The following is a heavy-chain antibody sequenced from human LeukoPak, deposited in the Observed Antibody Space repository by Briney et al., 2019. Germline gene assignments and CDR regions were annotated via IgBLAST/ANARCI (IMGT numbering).Heavy chain of an antibody. J-gene: IGHJ4*02. CDR3: ARQIGRFLEWSKYYFDY. V-gene: IGHV4-39*01. CDR2: IYYSGST. D-gene: IGHD3-3*01. Sequence: SETLSLTCTVSGGSISSSSYYWGWIRQPPGKGLEWIGSIYYSGSTYYNPSLKSRVTISVDTSKNQFSLKLSSVTGADTAVYYCARQIGRFLEWSKYYFDYWGQGTLVTVSS. CDR1: GGSISSSSYY.